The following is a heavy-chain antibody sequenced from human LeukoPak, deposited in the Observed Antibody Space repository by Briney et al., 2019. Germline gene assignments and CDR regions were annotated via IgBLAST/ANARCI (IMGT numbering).Heavy chain of an antibody. CDR1: GYTFTGYF. J-gene: IGHJ6*03. CDR2: ISAYNGNT. V-gene: IGHV1-18*04. CDR3: ARDLPYYDSSGYYWAHYYYYYYMDV. Sequence: ASVKVSCKASGYTFTGYFIHWVRQAPGQGLEWMGWISAYNGNTNYAQKLQGRVTMTTDTSTSTAYMELRSLRSDDTAVYYCARDLPYYDSSGYYWAHYYYYYYMDVWGKGTTVTVSS. D-gene: IGHD3-22*01.